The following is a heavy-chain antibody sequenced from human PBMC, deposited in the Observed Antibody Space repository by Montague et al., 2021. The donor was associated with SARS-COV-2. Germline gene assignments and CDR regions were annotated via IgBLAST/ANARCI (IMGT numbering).Heavy chain of an antibody. Sequence: SETLSLTCAISGGSFSNYYWSWIRQPPGKGLEWIGEVTQSGNTIYNPSVQNGVTISEDTSKNQFYLRLNSATAADTAAYYCARGQEPVVVPGAGPAGRAFDIWGQGTMVTVSS. CDR2: VTQSGNT. J-gene: IGHJ3*02. CDR1: GGSFSNYY. D-gene: IGHD2-2*01. CDR3: ARGQEPVVVPGAGPAGRAFDI. V-gene: IGHV4-34*01.